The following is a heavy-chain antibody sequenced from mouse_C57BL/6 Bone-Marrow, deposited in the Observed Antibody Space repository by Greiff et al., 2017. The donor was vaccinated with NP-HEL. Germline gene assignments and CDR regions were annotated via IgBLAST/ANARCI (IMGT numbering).Heavy chain of an antibody. CDR1: GYTFTSYW. J-gene: IGHJ3*01. CDR3: ARRGGYDRLFEAY. Sequence: QVQLQQPGAELVKPGASVKLSCKASGYTFTSYWMQWVKQRPGQGLEWIGEIDPSDSYTNYNQKFKGKATLTVDTSSSTAYMQLSSLTSEDSAVYYCARRGGYDRLFEAYWGQGTLVTVAA. CDR2: IDPSDSYT. V-gene: IGHV1-50*01. D-gene: IGHD2-2*01.